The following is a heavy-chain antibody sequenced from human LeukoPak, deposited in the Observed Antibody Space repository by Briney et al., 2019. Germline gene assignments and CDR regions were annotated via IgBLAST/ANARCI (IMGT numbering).Heavy chain of an antibody. V-gene: IGHV3-74*01. CDR3: ARVSGPGMNEYYHL. Sequence: GGSLRLSCAASGFTFSRYWMHWVRQAPGKGLVWVSRINDDGSFRRYANSVKGRFTISRDNAKNALFLQMDSLRAEDTAVYYCARVSGPGMNEYYHLWGQGTLVTVSS. J-gene: IGHJ1*01. CDR2: INDDGSFR. CDR1: GFTFSRYW. D-gene: IGHD3-10*01.